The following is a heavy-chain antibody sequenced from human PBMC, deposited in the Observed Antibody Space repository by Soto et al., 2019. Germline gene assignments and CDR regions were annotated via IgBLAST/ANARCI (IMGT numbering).Heavy chain of an antibody. J-gene: IGHJ6*02. V-gene: IGHV1-69*13. Sequence: VASVKVSCKASGGTFSSYAISWVRQAPGQGLEWMGGIIPIFGTANYAQKFQGRVTITADESTSTAYMELSSLRSEDTAVYYCAREDSYYYDSSRSYYYYYGMDVWGQGTTVTVSS. D-gene: IGHD3-22*01. CDR1: GGTFSSYA. CDR3: AREDSYYYDSSRSYYYYYGMDV. CDR2: IIPIFGTA.